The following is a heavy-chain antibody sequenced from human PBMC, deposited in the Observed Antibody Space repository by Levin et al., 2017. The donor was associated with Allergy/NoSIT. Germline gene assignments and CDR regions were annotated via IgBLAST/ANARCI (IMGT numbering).Heavy chain of an antibody. CDR1: GFTFSSYA. V-gene: IGHV3-30*04. D-gene: IGHD1-26*01. J-gene: IGHJ6*02. Sequence: PGGSLRLSCAASGFTFSSYAMHWVRQAPGKGLEWVAVISYDGRNKYYADSVKGRITISRDNSKNTLYLQMNSLRPEDTAVYYCASPSGSYQHYYYYAMDVWGQGTTVTVSS. CDR2: ISYDGRNK. CDR3: ASPSGSYQHYYYYAMDV.